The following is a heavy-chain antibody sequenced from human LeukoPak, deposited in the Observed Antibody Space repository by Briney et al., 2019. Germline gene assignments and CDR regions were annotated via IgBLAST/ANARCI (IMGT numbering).Heavy chain of an antibody. Sequence: ASVKVSCKASRYTFTSYYMHWVRQAPGQRLEWMGWINAGNGNTKYSQEFQGRVTITRDTSASTAYMELSSLRSEDMAVYYCARGTMEDAFDIWGQGTMVTVSS. J-gene: IGHJ3*02. CDR1: RYTFTSYY. D-gene: IGHD4/OR15-4a*01. CDR3: ARGTMEDAFDI. CDR2: INAGNGNT. V-gene: IGHV1-3*03.